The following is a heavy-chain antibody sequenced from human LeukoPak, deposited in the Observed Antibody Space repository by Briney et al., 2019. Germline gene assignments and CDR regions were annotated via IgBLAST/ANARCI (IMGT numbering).Heavy chain of an antibody. CDR3: ARSEYDYVWGSYRYFDY. J-gene: IGHJ4*02. V-gene: IGHV3-11*01. CDR1: RFTFSDYY. Sequence: GGSLRLSCAASRFTFSDYYMSWIRQAPGKGLEWVSYISSSGSTIYYADSVKGRFTISRDNAKNSLYLQMNSLRAEDTAVYYCARSEYDYVWGSYRYFDYWGQGTLVTVSS. CDR2: ISSSGSTI. D-gene: IGHD3-16*02.